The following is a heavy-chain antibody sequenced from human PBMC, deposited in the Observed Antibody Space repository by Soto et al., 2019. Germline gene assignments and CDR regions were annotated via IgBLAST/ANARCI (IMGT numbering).Heavy chain of an antibody. CDR3: ATVRVGATLYYYYGMDV. Sequence: ASVNVSCKASGYTFTSYYMHWGRQAPGQGLEWMGIINPSGGSTSYAQKFQGRVTMTKDTSTDTAYMELSSLRSEDTAVYYCATVRVGATLYYYYGMDVWGQGTTVTVSS. V-gene: IGHV1-46*01. J-gene: IGHJ6*02. D-gene: IGHD1-26*01. CDR2: INPSGGST. CDR1: GYTFTSYY.